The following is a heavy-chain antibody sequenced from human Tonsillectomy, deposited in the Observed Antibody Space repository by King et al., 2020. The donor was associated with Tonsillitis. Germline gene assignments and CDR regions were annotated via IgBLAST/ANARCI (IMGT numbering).Heavy chain of an antibody. D-gene: IGHD3-16*02. CDR3: AGGSFYYYYYLDV. J-gene: IGHJ6*03. Sequence: VQLQQWGAGLLNPSEALCLTCGVYGGSFSGYHWTWIRQPPGKGLEWIGEINHSGSTNYNPSLKSRLTISVDTSKNQFSLRLSSVTAADTAVYFCAGGSFYYYYYLDVWDKGTTVTVSS. CDR2: INHSGST. V-gene: IGHV4-34*01. CDR1: GGSFSGYH.